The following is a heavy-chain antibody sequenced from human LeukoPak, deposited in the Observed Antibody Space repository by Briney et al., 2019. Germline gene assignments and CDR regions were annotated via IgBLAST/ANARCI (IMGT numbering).Heavy chain of an antibody. CDR2: IIPILGIA. J-gene: IGHJ4*02. D-gene: IGHD3-10*01. CDR3: AGTPTNGSGSYYNPFTFYFDY. V-gene: IGHV1-69*04. CDR1: GGTFSSYA. Sequence: ASVKVSCKASGGTFSSYAISWVRQAPGQGLEWMGRIIPILGIANYAQKFQGRVTITADKSTSTAYMELSSLRSEDTAVYYCAGTPTNGSGSYYNPFTFYFDYWGQGTLVTVSS.